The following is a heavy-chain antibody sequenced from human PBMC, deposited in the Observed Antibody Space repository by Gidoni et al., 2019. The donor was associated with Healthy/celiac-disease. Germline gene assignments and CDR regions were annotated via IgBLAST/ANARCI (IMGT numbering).Heavy chain of an antibody. D-gene: IGHD3-3*01. Sequence: QVQLQQWGAGLLKPSETLSLPCAVYGGSFSGYYWSWMRQPPGKGLEWIGELNPSGSTNYNPSLKSRVTISVDTSKNQFSLKLSSVTAADTAVYYCARACLITIFGVVGDWFDPWGQGTLVTVSS. CDR3: ARACLITIFGVVGDWFDP. J-gene: IGHJ5*02. CDR1: GGSFSGYY. V-gene: IGHV4-34*01. CDR2: LNPSGST.